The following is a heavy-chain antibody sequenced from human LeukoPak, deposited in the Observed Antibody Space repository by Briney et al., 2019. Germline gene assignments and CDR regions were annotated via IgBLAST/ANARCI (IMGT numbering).Heavy chain of an antibody. D-gene: IGHD2-2*02. Sequence: SVGSLRLSCAAPGFTFSSYWMSWVRQAPRKGLERVANIKQDGSEKYYVDSVKGRFTISRDNAKNSLYLQMNSLRAEDTAVYYCARDHALGYCSSTSCYTRHDAFDIWGQGTMVTVSS. CDR3: ARDHALGYCSSTSCYTRHDAFDI. CDR2: IKQDGSEK. V-gene: IGHV3-7*01. J-gene: IGHJ3*02. CDR1: GFTFSSYW.